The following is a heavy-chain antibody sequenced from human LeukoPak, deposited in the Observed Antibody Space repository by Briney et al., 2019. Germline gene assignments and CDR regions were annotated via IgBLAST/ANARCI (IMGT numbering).Heavy chain of an antibody. CDR1: GYTFTTLY. J-gene: IGHJ3*02. Sequence: ASVKVSCRASGYTFTTLYMHWVRQAPGQGLEWMGIINPSGGSTSYAQKFQGRVSMTRDMSTNTVYMELSSLRSEDTAVYYCARGGIVPTGILAGDWQKYDPYDIWGQGTMVTVSS. D-gene: IGHD2-2*01. CDR3: ARGGIVPTGILAGDWQKYDPYDI. CDR2: INPSGGST. V-gene: IGHV1-46*01.